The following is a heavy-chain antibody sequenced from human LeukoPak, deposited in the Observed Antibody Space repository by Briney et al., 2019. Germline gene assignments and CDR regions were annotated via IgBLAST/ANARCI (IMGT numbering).Heavy chain of an antibody. J-gene: IGHJ4*02. V-gene: IGHV3-23*01. CDR1: GFTFNTYA. CDR3: AKDMAVYAIHGY. Sequence: VGSLRLSCAASGFTFNTYAMSWVRQAPGKGVKWVSAISGSGDRTYYPDSVKGRFTISRDNSKNTLYLQMNSLRAEDTAIYYCAKDMAVYAIHGYWGQGTLVTVSS. D-gene: IGHD2-8*02. CDR2: ISGSGDRT.